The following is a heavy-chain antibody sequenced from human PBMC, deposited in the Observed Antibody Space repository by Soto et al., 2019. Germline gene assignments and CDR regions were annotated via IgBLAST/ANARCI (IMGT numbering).Heavy chain of an antibody. J-gene: IGHJ4*02. CDR1: GFIFTNYA. V-gene: IGHV3-23*01. Sequence: GGSLRLSCAASGFIFTNYAMSWVRQAPGKGLDWVSTIRGSGSDTWYADSVKGRFTISRDNSKNTLYLQMNSLRVEDTAVYFCSSSPGVDIFFDYWGQGALVTVSS. D-gene: IGHD5-12*01. CDR3: SSSPGVDIFFDY. CDR2: IRGSGSDT.